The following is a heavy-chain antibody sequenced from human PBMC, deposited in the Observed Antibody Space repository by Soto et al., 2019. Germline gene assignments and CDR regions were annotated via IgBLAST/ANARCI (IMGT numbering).Heavy chain of an antibody. Sequence: ASVKVSCKASGYNFNRYGISWVRQAPGQGLEWMGWISTYNSKTNYAQKLEDRVTMTTDTFTGTAYMELRSLTSDDTAVYYCAREGSCRSGSCALSSHDYFGMDVWGQGTTVTVSS. J-gene: IGHJ6*02. CDR1: GYNFNRYG. CDR2: ISTYNSKT. V-gene: IGHV1-18*01. CDR3: AREGSCRSGSCALSSHDYFGMDV. D-gene: IGHD2-15*01.